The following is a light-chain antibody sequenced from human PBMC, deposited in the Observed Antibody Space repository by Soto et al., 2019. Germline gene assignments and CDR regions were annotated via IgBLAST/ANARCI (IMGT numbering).Light chain of an antibody. J-gene: IGLJ2*01. V-gene: IGLV2-14*01. Sequence: QSALTQPASVSGSPGQSITISCTGTSSDVGDYNPVSWYQQHPGKAPKVMIYDVSNRPSGVSNRFSGSKSGNTASLTISGLQAEDEADYYCSSYTTSSTLFGGGTKVTVL. CDR2: DVS. CDR3: SSYTTSSTL. CDR1: SSDVGDYNP.